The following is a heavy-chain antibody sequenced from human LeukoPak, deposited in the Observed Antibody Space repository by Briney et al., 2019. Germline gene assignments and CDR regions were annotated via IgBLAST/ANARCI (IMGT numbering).Heavy chain of an antibody. Sequence: GGSLRLSCAASGFTFSSYAMHWVRQAPGKGLGWVAVTSNDGINKYYSDSVKGRLTMSRDNSKNTLYLQMDSLRAEDTAVYYCARGVEPLAANTLAYWGQGTLVTVSS. CDR1: GFTFSSYA. V-gene: IGHV3-30*04. CDR3: ARGVEPLAANTLAY. CDR2: TSNDGINK. J-gene: IGHJ4*02. D-gene: IGHD1-14*01.